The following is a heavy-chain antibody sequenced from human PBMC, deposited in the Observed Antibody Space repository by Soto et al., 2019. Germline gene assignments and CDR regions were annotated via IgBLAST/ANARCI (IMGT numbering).Heavy chain of an antibody. Sequence: QVRLQESRPGLVKPSETLSLTCTVSGGSISPSYWNWVRQPAGKRPVCLGCISYTGNTHYDPSLKGRLTISRDTSMTQFSPELTSVTAADTAMYICAGGLDHNKVGYWGQGTLVTVSS. J-gene: IGHJ4*02. CDR3: AGGLDHNKVGY. CDR1: GGSISPSY. CDR2: ISYTGNT. V-gene: IGHV4-59*01. D-gene: IGHD1-1*01.